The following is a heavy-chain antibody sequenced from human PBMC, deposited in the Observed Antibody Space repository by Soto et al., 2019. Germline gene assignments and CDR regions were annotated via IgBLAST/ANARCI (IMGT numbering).Heavy chain of an antibody. CDR3: ARGLGYCSGGSCYKGHYYYYYMDV. CDR1: GYTFTSYD. CDR2: MNPNSGNT. J-gene: IGHJ6*03. V-gene: IGHV1-8*01. Sequence: ASVKVSCKASGYTFTSYDINWVRQATGQGLEWMGWMNPNSGNTGYAQKFQSRVTMTRNTSISTAYMELSSLRSEDTAVYYCARGLGYCSGGSCYKGHYYYYYMDVWGKGTTVTVSS. D-gene: IGHD2-15*01.